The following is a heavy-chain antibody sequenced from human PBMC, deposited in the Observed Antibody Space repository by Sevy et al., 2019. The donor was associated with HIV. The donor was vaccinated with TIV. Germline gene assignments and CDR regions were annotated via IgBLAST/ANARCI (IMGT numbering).Heavy chain of an antibody. J-gene: IGHJ3*02. CDR3: EKDWSSGSYYGMNAFDI. CDR2: ISWNSGSI. V-gene: IGHV3-9*01. Sequence: GGSLRLSCAASGFTFDDYAMHWVRQAPGKGLEWVSGISWNSGSIGYADSVKGRFTISRDNAKNSLYLQMNSLRAEDTDLYYCEKDWSSGSYYGMNAFDIWGQGTMVTVSS. CDR1: GFTFDDYA. D-gene: IGHD1-26*01.